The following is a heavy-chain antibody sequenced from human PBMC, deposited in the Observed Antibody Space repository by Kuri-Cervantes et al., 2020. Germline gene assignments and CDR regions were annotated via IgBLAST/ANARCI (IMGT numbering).Heavy chain of an antibody. D-gene: IGHD3-16*01. Sequence: GESLKSSCGASEFTFSSYWMSWVRQAPGKGLERVANIKQDGTEKYYVDSVKGRFTISRDNAKNSLYQQMSSLRAEDTAVYYCARGNYDYIWGSFYFDQWGQGTLVTVSS. CDR2: IKQDGTEK. CDR3: ARGNYDYIWGSFYFDQ. J-gene: IGHJ4*02. V-gene: IGHV3-7*01. CDR1: EFTFSSYW.